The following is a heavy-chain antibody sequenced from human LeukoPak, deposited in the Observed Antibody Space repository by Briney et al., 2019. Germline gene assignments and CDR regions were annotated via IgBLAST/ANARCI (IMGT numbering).Heavy chain of an antibody. Sequence: PGGSLRLSCAASGFTFSNSYMSWVRQAPGKGLEWVSLIYPSGNIYYADSVKGRFTISRDNSKNTLFLQMNSLRAEDTAIYYCARTFVSGDGYKVGYFDYWGQGTPVTVSS. J-gene: IGHJ4*02. CDR3: ARTFVSGDGYKVGYFDY. D-gene: IGHD5-24*01. V-gene: IGHV3-53*01. CDR2: IYPSGNI. CDR1: GFTFSNSY.